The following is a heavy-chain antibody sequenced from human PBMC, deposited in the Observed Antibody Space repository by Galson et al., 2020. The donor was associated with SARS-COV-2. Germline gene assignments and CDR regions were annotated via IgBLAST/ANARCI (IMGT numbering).Heavy chain of an antibody. D-gene: IGHD2-8*01. J-gene: IGHJ3*01. CDR3: ARRKMAWGAFDF. Sequence: SETLSLTCTVSGGSISSGYYWGWIRQPPGKGLMWIGSIDYTGHAAYKPSLKSRVTISVDTSRSQFSLKLSSVTAADSAVYYCARRKMAWGAFDFWGQGTMVTVYS. V-gene: IGHV4-39*01. CDR1: GGSISSGYY. CDR2: IDYTGHA.